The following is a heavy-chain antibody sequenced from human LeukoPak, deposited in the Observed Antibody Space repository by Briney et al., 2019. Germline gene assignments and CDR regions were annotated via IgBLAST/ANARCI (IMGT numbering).Heavy chain of an antibody. CDR3: ARARDCSSTSCYGVGDW. V-gene: IGHV3-21*01. CDR1: GLTFSRNS. J-gene: IGHJ4*02. CDR2: ISSSSDYI. Sequence: GGSLRLSCAASGLTFSRNSMNWVRQAPGKGLEWVSSISSSSDYIYYADSVKGRFTISRDNAKNSLYLQMNSLGAEDTALYYCARARDCSSTSCYGVGDWWGQGTLVTVSS. D-gene: IGHD2-2*01.